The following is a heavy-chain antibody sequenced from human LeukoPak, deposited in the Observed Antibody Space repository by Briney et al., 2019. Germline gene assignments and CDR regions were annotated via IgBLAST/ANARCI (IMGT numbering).Heavy chain of an antibody. CDR3: ARETSYASFDY. CDR2: IYSGGST. Sequence: GGSLRLSCAASEFSVGSNYMTWVRQAPGKGLEWVSLIYSGGSTYYADSVKGRFTISRDNSKNTLYLQMGSLRAEDMAVYYCARETSYASFDYWGQGTLVTVSS. CDR1: EFSVGSNY. J-gene: IGHJ4*02. D-gene: IGHD4-17*01. V-gene: IGHV3-66*01.